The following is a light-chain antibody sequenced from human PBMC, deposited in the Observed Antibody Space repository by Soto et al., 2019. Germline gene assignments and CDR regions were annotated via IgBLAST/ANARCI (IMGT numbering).Light chain of an antibody. CDR2: VAS. J-gene: IGKJ2*01. CDR1: QSVSSY. Sequence: EIVLTQSPATLSLSPGERATLSCRASQSVSSYLAWYQQKPGQAPRLLIYVASNRATGIPARFSGSGSGTDFTLTISSLEPEDFAVYYCQRYNDYQYVFGQGTKL. CDR3: QRYNDYQYV. V-gene: IGKV3-11*01.